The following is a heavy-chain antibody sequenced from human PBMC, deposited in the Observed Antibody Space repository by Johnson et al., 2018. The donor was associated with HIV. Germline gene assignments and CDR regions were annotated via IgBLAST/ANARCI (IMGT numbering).Heavy chain of an antibody. V-gene: IGHV3-30*02. CDR1: GFTFSSYA. J-gene: IGHJ3*02. CDR2: IRYDGSNK. Sequence: QVHLVESGGGVVQPGRSLRLSCAASGFTFSSYAMHWVRQAPGKGLEWVAFIRYDGSNKYYADSVKGRFTISRDNSKNTLYLQMNSLRAEDTAVYYCAKDLEEGQQWLIGAFDIWGQGTMVTVSS. D-gene: IGHD6-19*01. CDR3: AKDLEEGQQWLIGAFDI.